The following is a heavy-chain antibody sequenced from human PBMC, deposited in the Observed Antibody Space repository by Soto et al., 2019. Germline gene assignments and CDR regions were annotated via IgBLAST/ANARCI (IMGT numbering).Heavy chain of an antibody. J-gene: IGHJ5*02. V-gene: IGHV4-4*02. CDR1: GDSISSRNW. D-gene: IGHD2-8*01. CDR2: IHHSGSN. Sequence: QVQLQESGPGLVKPSETLSLTCAVSGDSISSRNWWSWVRQTPGKGLEYIGEIHHSGSNNYNPSLKSRVTMSVDKSKNQSSLNLTSVTAADTAIYYCARRKLEMMYVGWFDPWGQGTLVTVSS. CDR3: ARRKLEMMYVGWFDP.